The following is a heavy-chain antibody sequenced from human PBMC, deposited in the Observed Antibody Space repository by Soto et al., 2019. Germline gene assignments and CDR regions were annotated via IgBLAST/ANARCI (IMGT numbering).Heavy chain of an antibody. CDR2: ISGSGGST. Sequence: EVQLLESGGGLVQPGGSLRLSCAASGFTFSSYAMSWVRQAPGKGQEWVSAISGSGGSTYYADSVKGPFTISSDNSKNALYLQMSCLRAEDTAVYYCAKTRRGYGSGGGCYPIDYWGQGTLVTVSS. CDR3: AKTRRGYGSGGGCYPIDY. CDR1: GFTFSSYA. D-gene: IGHD2-15*01. V-gene: IGHV3-23*01. J-gene: IGHJ4*02.